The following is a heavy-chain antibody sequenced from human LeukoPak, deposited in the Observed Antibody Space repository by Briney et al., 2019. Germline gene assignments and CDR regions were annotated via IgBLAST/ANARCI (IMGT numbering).Heavy chain of an antibody. Sequence: GGSLRLSCAASGFTFSSYSMNWVRQAPGKGLEWVSYISSSSSTIYYADSVKGRFTISRDNSKNTLYLQMNSLRAEDTAVYYCTRLTRTYGGNSPYFFDYWGQGTLVTVSS. J-gene: IGHJ4*02. CDR1: GFTFSSYS. CDR2: ISSSSSTI. V-gene: IGHV3-48*01. CDR3: TRLTRTYGGNSPYFFDY. D-gene: IGHD4-23*01.